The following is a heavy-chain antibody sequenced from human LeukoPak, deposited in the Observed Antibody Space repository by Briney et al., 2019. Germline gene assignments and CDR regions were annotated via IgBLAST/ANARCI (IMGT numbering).Heavy chain of an antibody. CDR2: IYYSGST. D-gene: IGHD6-6*01. V-gene: IGHV4-39*01. J-gene: IGHJ4*02. CDR3: ASMYSSSAGDYFDY. Sequence: SETLSLTCTVSGGSISSSSYYWGWIRQPPGKGPEWIGSIYYSGSTYYNPSLKSRVTISVDTSKNQFSLKLSSVTAADTAVYYCASMYSSSAGDYFDYWGQGTLVTVSS. CDR1: GGSISSSSYY.